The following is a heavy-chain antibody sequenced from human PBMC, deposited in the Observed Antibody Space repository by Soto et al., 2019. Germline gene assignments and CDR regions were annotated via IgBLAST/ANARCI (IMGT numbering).Heavy chain of an antibody. CDR1: GFTFSRYE. V-gene: IGHV3-48*03. J-gene: IGHJ5*02. CDR3: ARGYCSGGSCYTNP. CDR2: ISSSGSTN. D-gene: IGHD2-15*01. Sequence: PGGSLRLSCAASGFTFSRYEMNWVRQAPGKGLEWVSHISSSGSTNYYADSVKGRFTISRDNAKNSLYLQMNSLRAEDTAVYYCARGYCSGGSCYTNPWGQGTLVTVSS.